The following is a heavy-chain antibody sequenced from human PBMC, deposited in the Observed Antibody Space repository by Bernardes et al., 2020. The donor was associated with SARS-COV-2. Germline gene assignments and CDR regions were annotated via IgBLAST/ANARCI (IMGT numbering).Heavy chain of an antibody. CDR3: ARGIDFWSGYLDY. CDR1: GDSITNSNYF. D-gene: IGHD3-3*01. J-gene: IGHJ4*02. Sequence: TLSLTCTVSGDSITNSNYFWSWIRQHPGKGLEWIGNIDYSGNTYYNPSLKSRVTISEDTSKNQFSLKLSSVTAADTAVYYCARGIDFWSGYLDYWGQGTPVTVSP. V-gene: IGHV4-31*03. CDR2: IDYSGNT.